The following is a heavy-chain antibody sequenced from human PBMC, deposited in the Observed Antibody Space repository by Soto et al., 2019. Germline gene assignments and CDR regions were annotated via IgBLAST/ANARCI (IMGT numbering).Heavy chain of an antibody. CDR2: IYATGTT. D-gene: IGHD1-26*01. J-gene: IGHJ5*02. CDR3: VRDGAKTLRDWFDP. V-gene: IGHV4-4*07. Sequence: SETLSLTCTVSGASISGFYWSWIRKSAGKGLEWIGRIYATGTTDYNPSLKSRVMMSVDTSKKQFSLKLRSVTAADTAVYYCVRDGAKTLRDWFDPWG. CDR1: GASISGFY.